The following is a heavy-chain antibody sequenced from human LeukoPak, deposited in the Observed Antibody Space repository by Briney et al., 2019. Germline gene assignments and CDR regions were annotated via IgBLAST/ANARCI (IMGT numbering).Heavy chain of an antibody. D-gene: IGHD3-16*01. CDR2: MSGSGGST. Sequence: GGSLRLSCAASGFTFSIYAMSWVRQAPGKGLEWVSGMSGSGGSTYYADSVKGRFTISRDNSKNTLYLQMNPLRAEDTAVYYCAKDREYSYVYDAFDIWGQGTLVTVSS. CDR1: GFTFSIYA. CDR3: AKDREYSYVYDAFDI. V-gene: IGHV3-23*01. J-gene: IGHJ3*02.